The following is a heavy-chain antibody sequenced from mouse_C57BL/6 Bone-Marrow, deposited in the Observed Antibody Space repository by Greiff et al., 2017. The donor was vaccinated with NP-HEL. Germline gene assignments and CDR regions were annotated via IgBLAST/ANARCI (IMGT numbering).Heavy chain of an antibody. CDR3: ARSLDYGSSLDY. D-gene: IGHD1-1*01. J-gene: IGHJ2*01. CDR2: ISSGSSTI. V-gene: IGHV5-17*01. CDR1: GFTFSDYG. Sequence: EVKLVESGGGLVKPGGSLKLSCAASGFTFSDYGMHWVRQAPEKGLEWVAYISSGSSTIYYADTVKGRFTISRDNAKNTRFLQMTSLRSEDTAMYYCARSLDYGSSLDYWGQGTTLTVSS.